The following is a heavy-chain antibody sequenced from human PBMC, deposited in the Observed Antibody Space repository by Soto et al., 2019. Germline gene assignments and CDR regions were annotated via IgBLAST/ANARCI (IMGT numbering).Heavy chain of an antibody. Sequence: PSETLSLTCTVSGGSISSGGYYWSWIRQHPGKGLEWIGYIYYSGSTYYNPSLKSRVTISVDTSKNQFSLKLSSVTAADTAVYYCAKGGDILTGPDYWGQGTLVTVSS. D-gene: IGHD3-9*01. CDR2: IYYSGST. V-gene: IGHV4-31*03. J-gene: IGHJ4*02. CDR3: AKGGDILTGPDY. CDR1: GGSISSGGYY.